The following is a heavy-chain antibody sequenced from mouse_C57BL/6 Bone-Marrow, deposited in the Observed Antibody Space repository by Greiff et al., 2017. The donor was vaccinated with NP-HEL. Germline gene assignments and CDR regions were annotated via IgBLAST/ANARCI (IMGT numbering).Heavy chain of an antibody. D-gene: IGHD1-1*01. J-gene: IGHJ2*01. CDR1: GYTFTSYW. CDR2: IDPSDSET. CDR3: ARSLYYYGSSYLDY. Sequence: QVQLQQPGAELVRPGSSVKLSCKASGYTFTSYWMHWVKQRPIQGLEWIGNIDPSDSETHYNQKFKNKATLTVDKSSSTAYMQLSSLTSEDSAVYYCARSLYYYGSSYLDYWGQGTTLTVSS. V-gene: IGHV1-52*01.